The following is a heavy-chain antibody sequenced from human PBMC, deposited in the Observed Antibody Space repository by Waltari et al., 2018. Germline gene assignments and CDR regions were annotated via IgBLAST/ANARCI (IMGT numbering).Heavy chain of an antibody. CDR1: GYTLATFD. CDR3: ARKRGSYLSYFDF. J-gene: IGHJ4*02. D-gene: IGHD1-26*01. V-gene: IGHV1-18*01. CDR2: ISGYNGNT. Sequence: QVQLVQSGAEVKKPGASVKVSCKASGYTLATFDITWVRQAPGQGLEWMGVISGYNGNTNYAQKFQGRVTMTTDTSTSTAYLELKSLGSDDTAVYYCARKRGSYLSYFDFWGQGTLVTVPS.